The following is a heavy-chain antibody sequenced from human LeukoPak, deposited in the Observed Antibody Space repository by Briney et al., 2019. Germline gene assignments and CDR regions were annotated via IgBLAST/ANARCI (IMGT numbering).Heavy chain of an antibody. Sequence: QPGGSLRLSCAASGFTFSNYAMTWVRQAPGKGQEWVSSISGSGDTTYYADSIKGRFTISRDNSKNTLYLQMNSLRAEDTAIYYCAKDRIAGTTVTTFHYWGQGTLGTVSS. CDR1: GFTFSNYA. V-gene: IGHV3-23*01. D-gene: IGHD4-17*01. CDR2: ISGSGDTT. J-gene: IGHJ4*02. CDR3: AKDRIAGTTVTTFHY.